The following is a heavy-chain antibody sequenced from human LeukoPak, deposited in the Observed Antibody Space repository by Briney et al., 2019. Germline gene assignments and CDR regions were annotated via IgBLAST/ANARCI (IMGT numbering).Heavy chain of an antibody. J-gene: IGHJ4*02. Sequence: GRSLRLSCAASGFTFSSYAMHWVRQAPGKGLKWVAVTSFDGGDNYYADSVKGRFTISRDNSKNTLYLQMNSLRPDDTAVYYCARAPGTMIVVDYWGQGTLVTVSS. D-gene: IGHD3-22*01. V-gene: IGHV3-30*04. CDR1: GFTFSSYA. CDR2: TSFDGGDN. CDR3: ARAPGTMIVVDY.